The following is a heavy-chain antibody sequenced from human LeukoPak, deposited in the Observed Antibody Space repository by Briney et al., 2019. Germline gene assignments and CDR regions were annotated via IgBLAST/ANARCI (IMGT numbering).Heavy chain of an antibody. D-gene: IGHD2-15*01. V-gene: IGHV4-34*01. CDR2: INHSGST. CDR1: GGSFSGYY. CDR3: ARSSHRISVVAATDLWDWFDP. J-gene: IGHJ5*02. Sequence: KSSETLSLTCAVYGGSFSGYYWSWIRQPPGKGLEWIGEINHSGSTNYNPSLKSRVTISVDTSKNQFSLKLSSVTAADTAVYYCARSSHRISVVAATDLWDWFDPWGQGTLVTVSS.